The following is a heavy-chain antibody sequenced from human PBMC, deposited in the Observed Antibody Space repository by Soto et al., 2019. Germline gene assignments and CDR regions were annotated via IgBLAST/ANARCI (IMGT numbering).Heavy chain of an antibody. CDR2: IRSKAYGGTT. CDR3: TRGRYSYGYRDYYYYMDV. J-gene: IGHJ6*03. V-gene: IGHV3-49*03. Sequence: GGSLRLSCTASGFTFGDYAMSWFRQAPGKGLEWVGFIRSKAYGGTTEYAASVKGRFNISRNDSKSIAYLQMNSLKTEDTAVYYCTRGRYSYGYRDYYYYMDVWGKGTTVTVSS. D-gene: IGHD5-18*01. CDR1: GFTFGDYA.